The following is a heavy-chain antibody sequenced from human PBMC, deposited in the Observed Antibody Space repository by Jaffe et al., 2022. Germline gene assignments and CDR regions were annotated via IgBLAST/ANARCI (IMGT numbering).Heavy chain of an antibody. D-gene: IGHD3-10*01. CDR3: AGMVRGVSIDY. Sequence: QVQLQESGPGLVKPSETLSLTCAVSGYSISSGYYWGWIRQPPGKGLEWIGSIYHSGSTYYNPSLKSRVTISVDTSKNQFSLKLSSVTAADTAVYYCAGMVRGVSIDYWGQGTLVTVSS. J-gene: IGHJ4*02. CDR2: IYHSGST. V-gene: IGHV4-38-2*01. CDR1: GYSISSGYY.